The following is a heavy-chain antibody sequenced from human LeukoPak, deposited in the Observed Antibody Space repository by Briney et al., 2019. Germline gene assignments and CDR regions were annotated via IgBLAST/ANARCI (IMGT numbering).Heavy chain of an antibody. CDR1: GFTFSSYE. CDR3: ANSAAVGTFY. Sequence: GGSLRLSCAASGFTFSSYEMNWVRQAPGKGLEWVSYISSSSSYIYYADSVKGRFTISRDNSKNTLYLQMNSLRAEDTAVYYCANSAAVGTFYWGQGTLVTVSS. CDR2: ISSSSSYI. D-gene: IGHD6-13*01. V-gene: IGHV3-21*05. J-gene: IGHJ4*02.